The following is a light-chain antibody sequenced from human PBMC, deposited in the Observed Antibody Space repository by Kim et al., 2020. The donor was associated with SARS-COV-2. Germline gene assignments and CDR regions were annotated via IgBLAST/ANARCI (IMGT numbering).Light chain of an antibody. CDR1: ETVYSY. Sequence: EIVMTQSPATLSVSPGERATLSCRASETVYSYLAWYQQKRGQAPRLLIYGASTRSTGVPARFSGSGSGTEFTLTISSLQSEDFAVYFCQQYKNWPPYTFGQGTKLEI. V-gene: IGKV3-15*01. J-gene: IGKJ2*01. CDR2: GAS. CDR3: QQYKNWPPYT.